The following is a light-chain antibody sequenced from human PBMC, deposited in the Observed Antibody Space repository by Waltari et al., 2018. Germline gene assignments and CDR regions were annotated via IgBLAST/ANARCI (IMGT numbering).Light chain of an antibody. Sequence: DIVMTQSPDSLAVSLGERATINCKSSQSVLYSSNNYNYLAWDRQKPGQAPKLLIDWASNRDTGVPERVGVSGSGTDFTLTLGSLQAEDVAVYYCQQYYRSPYTFGQGTKVEIK. CDR2: WAS. V-gene: IGKV4-1*01. J-gene: IGKJ2*01. CDR1: QSVLYSSNNYNY. CDR3: QQYYRSPYT.